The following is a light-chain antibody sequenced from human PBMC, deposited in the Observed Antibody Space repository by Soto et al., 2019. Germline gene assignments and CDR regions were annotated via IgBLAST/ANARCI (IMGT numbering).Light chain of an antibody. Sequence: QSALTQPASVSGSPGQSITISCTGTTSDVGSYKLVSWYQHHPGKAPKLIIYEGSKRPSGVSNRFSGSKSGNTASLTISGLQAEDEADYYCCSYAGNWVFGGWTKLTVL. V-gene: IGLV2-23*01. CDR1: TSDVGSYKL. J-gene: IGLJ3*02. CDR2: EGS. CDR3: CSYAGNWV.